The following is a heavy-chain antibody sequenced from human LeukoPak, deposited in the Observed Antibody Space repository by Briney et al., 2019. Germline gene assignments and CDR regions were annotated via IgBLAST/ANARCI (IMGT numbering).Heavy chain of an antibody. V-gene: IGHV4-34*01. Sequence: SETLSLTCAVYGGSFSGYYWSWIRQPPGKGLEWIGEINHSGSTNYNPSLKSRVTISVDTSKNQFSLKLSSVTAADTAVYYCAARHCSSTSCYKQRLNSFDYWGQGTLVTVSS. CDR2: INHSGST. J-gene: IGHJ4*02. CDR1: GGSFSGYY. CDR3: AARHCSSTSCYKQRLNSFDY. D-gene: IGHD2-2*02.